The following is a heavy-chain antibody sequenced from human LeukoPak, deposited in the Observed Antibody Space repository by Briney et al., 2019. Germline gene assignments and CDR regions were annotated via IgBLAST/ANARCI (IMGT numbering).Heavy chain of an antibody. CDR2: ISYDGSNK. Sequence: GRSLRLSCAASGFTFSSYGMHWVRQAPGKGLEWVAVISYDGSNKYYADSVKGRFIISRDNSKNTLYLQMNSLRAEDTAVYYCAQYSYGPPYYYGMDVWGKGTTVTVSS. D-gene: IGHD5-18*01. J-gene: IGHJ6*04. CDR3: AQYSYGPPYYYGMDV. V-gene: IGHV3-30*03. CDR1: GFTFSSYG.